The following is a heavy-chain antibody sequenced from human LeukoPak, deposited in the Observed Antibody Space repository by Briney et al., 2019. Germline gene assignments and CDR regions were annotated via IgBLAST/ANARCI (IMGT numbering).Heavy chain of an antibody. CDR2: IYYSGGT. V-gene: IGHV4-59*08. J-gene: IGHJ4*02. D-gene: IGHD3-22*01. CDR1: GASISSYY. Sequence: PSETLSLTCTVSGASISSYYWSWIRQPPGKGLEWIGYIYYSGGTNYNPSLKSRVTISVDTSKKQFSLRLSSVTAADTAVYYCARRGGDSSGNFDYWGQGTLVTVSS. CDR3: ARRGGDSSGNFDY.